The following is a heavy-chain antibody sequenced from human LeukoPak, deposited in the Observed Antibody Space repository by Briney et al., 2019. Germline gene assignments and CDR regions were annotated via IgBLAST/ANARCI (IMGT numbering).Heavy chain of an antibody. CDR3: ARMYNSGWRYFDS. V-gene: IGHV3-53*01. Sequence: GGSLRLSCAASGFTVSSNYMSWVRQAPGKGLEWVSVIYVVGSTYYADSVKGRFTISRDNSRNTLYLQMNSLRAEDTVVYYCARMYNSGWRYFDSWGQGTLVTVSS. D-gene: IGHD6-19*01. J-gene: IGHJ4*02. CDR2: IYVVGST. CDR1: GFTVSSNY.